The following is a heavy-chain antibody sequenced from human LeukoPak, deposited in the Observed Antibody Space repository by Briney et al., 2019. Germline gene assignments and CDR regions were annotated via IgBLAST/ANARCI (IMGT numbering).Heavy chain of an antibody. Sequence: GGSLRLSCAASRFTFISYAMHWVRQAPGKGLEWVAVISYDGSNKYYADSVKGRFTTSGDNAKSTLYLQRNSLRAEDTAAYYCASLLNYDYVWGSYRRHFDYWGQGTLVTVSS. CDR1: RFTFISYA. J-gene: IGHJ4*02. D-gene: IGHD3-16*02. V-gene: IGHV3-30*04. CDR2: ISYDGSNK. CDR3: ASLLNYDYVWGSYRRHFDY.